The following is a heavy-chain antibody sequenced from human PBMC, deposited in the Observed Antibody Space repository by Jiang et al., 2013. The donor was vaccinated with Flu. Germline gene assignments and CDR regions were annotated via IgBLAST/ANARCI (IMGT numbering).Heavy chain of an antibody. Sequence: GPGLVKPSGTLSLTCAVSGGSISSIDWWSWVRQPPGKGLEWIGEIYHSGSTNYNPSLKSRVTISLDTSKNHFSLQLSSVTAADTAVYYCARDSVFYSYGMDVWGNGTTVTVSS. V-gene: IGHV4-4*02. J-gene: IGHJ6*04. CDR1: GGSISSIDW. CDR3: ARDSVFYSYGMDV. CDR2: IYHSGST. D-gene: IGHD6-25*01.